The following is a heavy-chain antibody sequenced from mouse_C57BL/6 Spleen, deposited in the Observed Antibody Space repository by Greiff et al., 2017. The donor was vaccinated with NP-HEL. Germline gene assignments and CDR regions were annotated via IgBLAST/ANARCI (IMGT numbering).Heavy chain of an antibody. CDR2: IYPRDGST. CDR1: GYTFTDHT. D-gene: IGHD1-1*01. V-gene: IGHV1-78*01. CDR3: ARSRHYYGSSPWFAY. Sequence: VQLQQSDAELVKPGASVKISCKVSGYTFTDHTIHWMKQRPEQGLEWIGYIYPRDGSTTYNEKFKGKATLTADKSSSTAYMQLNSLTSEDSAVYFCARSRHYYGSSPWFAYWGQGTLVTVSA. J-gene: IGHJ3*01.